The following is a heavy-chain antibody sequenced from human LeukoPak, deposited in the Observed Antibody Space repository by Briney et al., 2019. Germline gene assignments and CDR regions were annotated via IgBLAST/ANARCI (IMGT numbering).Heavy chain of an antibody. Sequence: ASVKVSCKASGYTFTSYDINWVRQATGQGLEWMGWMNPNSGNTGYAQKFQGRVTITRNTSISTAYMELSSLRSEDTAVYYCARDYYDSSGPPGYYMDVWGKGTTVTISS. CDR1: GYTFTSYD. J-gene: IGHJ6*03. D-gene: IGHD3-22*01. CDR2: MNPNSGNT. CDR3: ARDYYDSSGPPGYYMDV. V-gene: IGHV1-8*03.